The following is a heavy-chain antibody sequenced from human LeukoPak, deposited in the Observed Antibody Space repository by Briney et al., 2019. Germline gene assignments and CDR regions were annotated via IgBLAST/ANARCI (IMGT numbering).Heavy chain of an antibody. CDR1: GFKFRSYG. D-gene: IGHD3-10*01. Sequence: PARSLRLSCAVSGFKFRSYGMHWVRQAPGKGLEWVALISFDESNKYYLDTVKGRFTTARDNSKNTLYLQMNSLRPEETAVYYCARGGEKLLWFGEFSSYYYYMDVWGKGTTVTVSS. V-gene: IGHV3-30*03. CDR3: ARGGEKLLWFGEFSSYYYYMDV. J-gene: IGHJ6*03. CDR2: ISFDESNK.